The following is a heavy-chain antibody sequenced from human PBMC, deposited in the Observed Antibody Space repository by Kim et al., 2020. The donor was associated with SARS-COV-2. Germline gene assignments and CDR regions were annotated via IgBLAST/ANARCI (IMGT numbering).Heavy chain of an antibody. CDR1: GFTFSSYG. Sequence: GGSLRLSCAASGFTFSSYGMHWVRQAPGKGLEWVAVISYDGSNKYYADSVKGRFTISRDNSKNTLYLQMNSLRAEDTAVYYCAKDRHKAYDYVWGSYRSYYYYGMDVGGQGTTVTVSS. CDR3: AKDRHKAYDYVWGSYRSYYYYGMDV. V-gene: IGHV3-30*18. CDR2: ISYDGSNK. D-gene: IGHD3-16*02. J-gene: IGHJ6*02.